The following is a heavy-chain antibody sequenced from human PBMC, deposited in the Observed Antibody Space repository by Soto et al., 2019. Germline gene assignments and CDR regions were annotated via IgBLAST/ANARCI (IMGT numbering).Heavy chain of an antibody. J-gene: IGHJ4*02. D-gene: IGHD6-19*01. CDR1: GFTFDDYA. Sequence: EVQLVESGGGLVQPDRSLRLSCAASGFTFDDYAMHWVRQAPGKGLEWVSGISWNSGSIGYADSVKGRFTISRDNAKNSLYLQMNSLRAEDTALYYCAKDRGLVLSFYFDYWGQGTLVTVSS. V-gene: IGHV3-9*01. CDR2: ISWNSGSI. CDR3: AKDRGLVLSFYFDY.